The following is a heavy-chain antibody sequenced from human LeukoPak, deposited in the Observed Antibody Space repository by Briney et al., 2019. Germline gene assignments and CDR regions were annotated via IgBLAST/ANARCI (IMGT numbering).Heavy chain of an antibody. J-gene: IGHJ4*02. V-gene: IGHV3-66*01. Sequence: PGGSLRLSCAASGFTVSSNYINWVRQAPGKGLEWVSVIYSGGSTYYADSVKGRFTISRDNSKSTLYLQMDSLRAEDTAVYYCARWEIRGTAHQLDYWGQGTLVTVSS. CDR3: ARWEIRGTAHQLDY. CDR1: GFTVSSNY. CDR2: IYSGGST. D-gene: IGHD1-7*01.